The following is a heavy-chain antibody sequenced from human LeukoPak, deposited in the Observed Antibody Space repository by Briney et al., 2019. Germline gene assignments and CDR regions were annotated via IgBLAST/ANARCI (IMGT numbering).Heavy chain of an antibody. CDR2: INPNSGGT. J-gene: IGHJ5*02. CDR3: ARATTSGYSSGWYVVDVGWFDP. CDR1: GFTFNKYG. D-gene: IGHD6-19*01. V-gene: IGHV1-2*02. Sequence: PGGSLRLSCAGFGFTFNKYGMHWVRQAPGQGLEWMGWINPNSGGTNYAQKFHGRVTMTRDTSISTAYMELSRLRSDDTAVYYCARATTSGYSSGWYVVDVGWFDPWGQGTLVTVSS.